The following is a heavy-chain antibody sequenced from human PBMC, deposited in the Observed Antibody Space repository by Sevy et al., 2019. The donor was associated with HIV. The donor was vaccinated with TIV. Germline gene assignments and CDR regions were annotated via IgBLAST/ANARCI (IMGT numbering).Heavy chain of an antibody. J-gene: IGHJ4*02. D-gene: IGHD2-15*01. CDR3: AKDPRPGYCSGGSFYKTVDY. V-gene: IGHV3-30*02. CDR1: GFTFSSYG. Sequence: GGSLRLSCAASGFTFSSYGMHWVRQAPGKGLEWVAFIRYDGSNKYYADSVKGRFTISRDNSKNTLYLQMNSLRAEDTAVYYCAKDPRPGYCSGGSFYKTVDYWGQGTLVTVS. CDR2: IRYDGSNK.